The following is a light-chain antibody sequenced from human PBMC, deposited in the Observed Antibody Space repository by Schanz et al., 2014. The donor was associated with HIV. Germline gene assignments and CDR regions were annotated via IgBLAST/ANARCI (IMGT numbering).Light chain of an antibody. CDR3: SSYTSSSTRPWV. CDR1: SSDVGGYNY. Sequence: QSVLTQPASVSGSPGQSITISCTGTSSDVGGYNYVSWYQQHPGKAPKLMIYDVSNRPSGVSNRFSGSKSGNTASLTISGLQAEDEADYYCSSYTSSSTRPWVFGGGTKVTVL. J-gene: IGLJ3*02. V-gene: IGLV2-14*03. CDR2: DVS.